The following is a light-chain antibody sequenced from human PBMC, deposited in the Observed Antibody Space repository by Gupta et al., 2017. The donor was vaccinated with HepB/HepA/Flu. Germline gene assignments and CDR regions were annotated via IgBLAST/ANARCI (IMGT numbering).Light chain of an antibody. J-gene: IGKJ1*01. CDR1: QNLLYSSSNKNN. CDR3: QQYYASPLT. Sequence: DIVMTQSPDSLSVSLSERANINCKSSQNLLYSSSNKNNLTWYQQKPGQPPKLLIYGASTRNSGVPDRFNGSGSGTDFTLTISSLRAEDFAVYYCQQYYASPLTFGQGTKVEIK. CDR2: GAS. V-gene: IGKV4-1*01.